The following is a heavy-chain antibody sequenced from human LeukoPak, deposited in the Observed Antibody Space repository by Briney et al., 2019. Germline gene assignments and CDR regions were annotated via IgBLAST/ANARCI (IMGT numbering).Heavy chain of an antibody. CDR1: GGTFSSYA. V-gene: IGHV1-69*01. Sequence: SVKVSCKASGGTFSSYAISWVRQAPGQGLEWMGGIIPIFGTANYAQKFQGRVTITADESTSTAYMELSSLRSEDTAVYYCARGSSRGELCGIEWFDPWGQGTLVAVSS. J-gene: IGHJ5*02. CDR2: IIPIFGTA. D-gene: IGHD1-26*01. CDR3: ARGSSRGELCGIEWFDP.